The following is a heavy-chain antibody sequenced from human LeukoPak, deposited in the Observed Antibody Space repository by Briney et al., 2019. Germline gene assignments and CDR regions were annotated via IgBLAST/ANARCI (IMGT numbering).Heavy chain of an antibody. J-gene: IGHJ4*02. CDR2: ISSSSSYI. CDR3: ARTPYDILTGYQSALDY. CDR1: GFTFSSYS. V-gene: IGHV3-21*01. Sequence: GGSLRLSCAASGFTFSSYSMNWVRQAPGKGLEWVSSISSSSSYIYYADSVKGRLTISRDNAKNSLYLQMNSLRAEDTAEYYCARTPYDILTGYQSALDYWGQGTLVTVSS. D-gene: IGHD3-9*01.